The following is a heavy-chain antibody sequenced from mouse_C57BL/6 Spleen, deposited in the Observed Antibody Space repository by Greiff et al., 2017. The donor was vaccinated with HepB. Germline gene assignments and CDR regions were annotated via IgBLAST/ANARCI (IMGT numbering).Heavy chain of an antibody. V-gene: IGHV1-26*01. CDR2: INPNNGGT. CDR1: GYTFTDYY. Sequence: EVQLQQSGPELVKPGASVKISCKASGYTFTDYYMNWVKQSHGKSLEWIGDINPNNGGTSYNQKFKGKSTLTVDKSSSTAYMELRSLTSEDSAVYYCARRWSYFDDWGQGTTLTVS. J-gene: IGHJ2*01. D-gene: IGHD2-3*01. CDR3: ARRWSYFDD.